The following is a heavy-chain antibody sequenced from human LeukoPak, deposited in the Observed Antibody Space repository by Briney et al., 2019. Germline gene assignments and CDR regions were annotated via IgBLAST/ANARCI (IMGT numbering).Heavy chain of an antibody. J-gene: IGHJ5*02. V-gene: IGHV3-33*01. CDR1: GXTFSSND. Sequence: PGGSLRLSCAASGXTFSSNDMHWVRQAPGKGLEWVAVIWYDGNNKYYADSVKGRFTISRDNSKNTLFLQMNSLRAEDTAVYYCATDAGHWFDPWGQGTLVTVSS. CDR3: ATDAGHWFDP. CDR2: IWYDGNNK.